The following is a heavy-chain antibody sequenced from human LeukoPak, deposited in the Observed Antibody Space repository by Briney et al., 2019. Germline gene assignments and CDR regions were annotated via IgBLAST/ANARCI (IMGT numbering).Heavy chain of an antibody. J-gene: IGHJ4*02. CDR2: IYNSGSN. CDR3: ATRGY. V-gene: IGHV4-59*08. Sequence: SETLSLTCTVSGGSISSDYWQWIRQPPGKGLEWIGYIYNSGSNNYDPSLKSRVTISIDTSKNQFSLKLTSVTAADTAVYYCATRGYWGQGTLVTVSS. D-gene: IGHD3-10*01. CDR1: GGSISSDY.